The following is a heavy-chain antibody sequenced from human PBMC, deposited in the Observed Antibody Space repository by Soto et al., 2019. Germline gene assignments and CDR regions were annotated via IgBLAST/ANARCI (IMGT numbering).Heavy chain of an antibody. D-gene: IGHD3-16*02. V-gene: IGHV5-10-1*01. CDR3: ARHLYTSGDYYFDY. Sequence: EVQLVQSGAEVKKPGESLRISCKGSGYSFINYWISWVRQMPGKGLEWMGRIDPSDSYSNYSPSFQGHVTMSADKSITTAYLQWSSLKASDTAIYYCARHLYTSGDYYFDYWGQGILVTVSS. J-gene: IGHJ4*02. CDR2: IDPSDSYS. CDR1: GYSFINYW.